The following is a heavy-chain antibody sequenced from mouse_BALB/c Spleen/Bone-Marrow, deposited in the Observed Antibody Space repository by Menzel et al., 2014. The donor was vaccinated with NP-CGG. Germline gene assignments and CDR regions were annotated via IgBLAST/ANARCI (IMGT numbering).Heavy chain of an antibody. CDR2: ISSGGSYT. CDR1: GFTFSNYG. CDR3: ARRDGGPMDY. J-gene: IGHJ4*01. V-gene: IGHV5-6*01. D-gene: IGHD2-3*01. Sequence: EVQVVESGGGLVQPGGSLKLSCAASGFTFSNYGMSWVRQTPDKRLEWVATISSGGSYTYYPDSVKGRFTISRDNAKNTLYLQMSSLKSEDTAMYYCARRDGGPMDYWGQGTSVTVSS.